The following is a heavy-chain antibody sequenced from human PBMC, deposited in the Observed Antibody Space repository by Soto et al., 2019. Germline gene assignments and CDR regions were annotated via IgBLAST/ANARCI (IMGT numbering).Heavy chain of an antibody. CDR3: ARELVVGRWTRDAFDI. CDR2: IGTAGDT. CDR1: GFTFSSYD. V-gene: IGHV3-13*01. J-gene: IGHJ3*02. D-gene: IGHD2-15*01. Sequence: PGGSLRLSCAASGFTFSSYDMHWVRQATGKGLEWVSAIGTAGDTYYPGSVKGRFTISRENAKNSLYLQMNSLRADDTAAYYCARELVVGRWTRDAFDIWWQGIMVTVS.